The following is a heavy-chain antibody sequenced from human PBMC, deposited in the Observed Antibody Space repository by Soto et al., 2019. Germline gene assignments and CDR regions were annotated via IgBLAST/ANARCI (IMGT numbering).Heavy chain of an antibody. CDR2: MNPNSGNT. J-gene: IGHJ6*02. CDR1: GYTFTTYD. V-gene: IGHV1-8*01. D-gene: IGHD4-17*01. Sequence: QVQLVQSGAEVKKPGASVKVSCEASGYTFTTYDINWVRQAPGQGLEWMGWMNPNSGNTAYERKFQGRVTLTRDNSISTAYLEVTSLGSDDTAVYYWARGGAVTNFYYYGLDVWGQGTTVTVSS. CDR3: ARGGAVTNFYYYGLDV.